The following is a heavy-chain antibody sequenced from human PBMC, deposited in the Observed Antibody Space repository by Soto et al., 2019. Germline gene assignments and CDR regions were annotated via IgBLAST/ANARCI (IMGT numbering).Heavy chain of an antibody. V-gene: IGHV4-59*01. J-gene: IGHJ4*02. CDR1: GASISSYY. CDR2: INYSGST. CDR3: ARSMTTVVTLDY. D-gene: IGHD4-17*01. Sequence: SETLSLTCTVSGASISSYYWTWIRQPPGKGLEWIGYINYSGSTNYNPSLKSRGTISVDASKNQFSLKLSSVTAADTAVYYCARSMTTVVTLDYWGQGTLVTVSS.